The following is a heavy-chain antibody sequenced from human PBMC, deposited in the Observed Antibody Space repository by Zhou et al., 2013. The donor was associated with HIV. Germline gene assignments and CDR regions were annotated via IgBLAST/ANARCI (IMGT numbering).Heavy chain of an antibody. D-gene: IGHD4-17*01. CDR3: ARVGDSDGDYDEYFQH. CDR2: IIPIFGTA. J-gene: IGHJ1*01. V-gene: IGHV1-69*05. CDR1: GGTFSTYA. Sequence: QVQLVQSGAEVKKPGSSVKVSCKASGGTFSTYAISWVRQAPGQGLEWMGRIIPIFGTANYAQKFQDRVTITTDESTSTVYMELSSLTSEDTAVYYCARVGDSDGDYDEYFQHWGQGTLVTVSS.